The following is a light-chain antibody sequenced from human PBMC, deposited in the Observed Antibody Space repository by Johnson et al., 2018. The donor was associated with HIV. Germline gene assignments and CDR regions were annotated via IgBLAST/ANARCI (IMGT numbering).Light chain of an antibody. J-gene: IGLJ1*01. CDR2: END. Sequence: QSVLTQPPSVSAAPGQKVIISCSGRSSNIGSNYVSWYQHLPGTAPKLLIYENDKRPSGIPDRFSASKSGPSATLDITGLQTGDEGDYCCGSWDNTLSVFVFGAGTKVTVL. V-gene: IGLV1-51*01. CDR1: SSNIGSNY. CDR3: GSWDNTLSVFV.